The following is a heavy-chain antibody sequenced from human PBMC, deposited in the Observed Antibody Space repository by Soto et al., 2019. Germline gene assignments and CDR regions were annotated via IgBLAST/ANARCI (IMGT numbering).Heavy chain of an antibody. V-gene: IGHV4-61*01. CDR2: IYYSGST. CDR3: ARGYYYDSSGYYGY. J-gene: IGHJ4*02. Sequence: QVQLQESGPGLVKPSETLSLTCTVSGGSVSSGSYYWSWIRQPPGKGLEWIGYIYYSGSTNYNPSLKSRVTISVDTSKNQFPLKLSSVTAADTAVYYCARGYYYDSSGYYGYWGQGTLVTVSS. CDR1: GGSVSSGSYY. D-gene: IGHD3-22*01.